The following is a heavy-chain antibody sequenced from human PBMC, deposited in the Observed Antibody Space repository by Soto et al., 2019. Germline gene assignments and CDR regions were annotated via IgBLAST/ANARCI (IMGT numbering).Heavy chain of an antibody. CDR2: IYPSDSDT. Sequence: GESLTISCKGSGYNFAGYWIAWVRQMPGKGLELMGIIYPSDSDTRYRPSFQGQVTISADKSISSAYLQWSSLRASDTAMYYCARGGVSTRTFDYWAQGTPVTV. CDR1: GYNFAGYW. D-gene: IGHD3-3*01. CDR3: ARGGVSTRTFDY. J-gene: IGHJ4*02. V-gene: IGHV5-51*01.